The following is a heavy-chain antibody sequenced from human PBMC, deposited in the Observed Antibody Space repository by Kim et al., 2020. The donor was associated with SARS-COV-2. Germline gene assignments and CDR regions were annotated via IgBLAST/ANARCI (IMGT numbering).Heavy chain of an antibody. D-gene: IGHD7-27*01. Sequence: SETLSLTCTVSGDSVTSGSCFWTWIRQPPGKGLEWIGYISNSGSTNYSPSVKSGVAISMDTSNNQFFLKMTSVTVAETAVYYCARVGWGRDSWGQGTLVTVSS. CDR3: ARVGWGRDS. CDR1: GDSVTSGSCF. CDR2: ISNSGST. V-gene: IGHV4-61*01. J-gene: IGHJ4*02.